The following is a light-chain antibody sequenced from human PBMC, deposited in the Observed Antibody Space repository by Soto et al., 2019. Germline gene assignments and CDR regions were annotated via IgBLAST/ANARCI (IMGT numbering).Light chain of an antibody. J-gene: IGLJ3*02. CDR1: STDVGNYTL. Sequence: QSVLTQPASVSGSPGQSITISCTGTSTDVGNYTLVSWYQHHPGKAPKLLIFEVFKRPSGLSNRFSGSKSGNTASQTNSGLQTEDEADYYCCSYARSNTVVFGGGTKLTVL. V-gene: IGLV2-23*02. CDR3: CSYARSNTVV. CDR2: EVF.